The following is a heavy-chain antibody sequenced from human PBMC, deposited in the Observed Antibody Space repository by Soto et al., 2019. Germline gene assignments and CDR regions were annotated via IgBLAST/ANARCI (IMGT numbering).Heavy chain of an antibody. D-gene: IGHD3-9*01. V-gene: IGHV4-31*03. CDR3: ARQSTYYDILTGYYPDRYYGMDV. Sequence: KTSETLSLTCTVSGGSISSGGYYWSWIRQHPGKGLEWIGYIYYSGSTYYNPSLKSRVTIPVDTSKNQFSLKLSSVTAADTAVYYCARQSTYYDILTGYYPDRYYGMDVWGQGTTVTVSS. CDR1: GGSISSGGYY. J-gene: IGHJ6*02. CDR2: IYYSGST.